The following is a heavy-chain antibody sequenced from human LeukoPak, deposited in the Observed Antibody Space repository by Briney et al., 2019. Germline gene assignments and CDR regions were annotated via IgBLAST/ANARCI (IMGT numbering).Heavy chain of an antibody. Sequence: SVKVSCKASGGTFTSYAISWVRQAPGQGLERMGGIIPIFGTANYAQKFQGRVTITADESTSTAYMELSSLRSEDTAVYYCARDARGYYDSRYYFDYWGQGTLVTVSS. CDR1: GGTFTSYA. J-gene: IGHJ4*02. CDR2: IIPIFGTA. D-gene: IGHD3-22*01. CDR3: ARDARGYYDSRYYFDY. V-gene: IGHV1-69*13.